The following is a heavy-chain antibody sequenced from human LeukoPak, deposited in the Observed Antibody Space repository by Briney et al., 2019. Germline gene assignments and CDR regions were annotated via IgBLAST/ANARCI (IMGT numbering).Heavy chain of an antibody. V-gene: IGHV3-23*01. CDR3: AKGNDFWSGYTYYYYMDV. Sequence: GGSLRLSCAASGFTFSTYCMSWVRQAPGKGLEWVSAISGSGGSTYYADSVKGRFTISRDNSKNTLYLQMNSLRAEDTAVYYCAKGNDFWSGYTYYYYMDVWGKGTTVAVSS. CDR2: ISGSGGST. D-gene: IGHD3-3*01. CDR1: GFTFSTYC. J-gene: IGHJ6*03.